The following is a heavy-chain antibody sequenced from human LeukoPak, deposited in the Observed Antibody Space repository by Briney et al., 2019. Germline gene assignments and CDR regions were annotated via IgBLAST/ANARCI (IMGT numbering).Heavy chain of an antibody. V-gene: IGHV3-11*01. Sequence: GESLRLSCAASGFIFSDYYMSWIRQAPGKGLEWVSYISSGASTIYYADSVKGRFTISRDNANNSPYLQMNSLRAEDTAVYYCVRQYYGSGSPRWGQGTLVTVSS. J-gene: IGHJ3*01. CDR2: ISSGASTI. CDR3: VRQYYGSGSPR. CDR1: GFIFSDYY. D-gene: IGHD3-10*01.